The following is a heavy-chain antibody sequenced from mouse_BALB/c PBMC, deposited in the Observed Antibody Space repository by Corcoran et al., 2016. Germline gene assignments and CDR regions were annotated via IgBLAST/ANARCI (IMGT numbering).Heavy chain of an antibody. CDR1: GYTFTSYV. CDR2: INPYNDGT. V-gene: IGHV1S136*01. Sequence: EVQLQQSGPELVKPGASVKMSCKASGYTFTSYVMHWVKQKPGQGLEWIGYINPYNDGTKYNEKFKGKATLTSDKSSSTAYMELSSLTSEDSAVYYCARTSTMITRYFDVWGAWTTVTVSS. CDR3: ARTSTMITRYFDV. D-gene: IGHD2-4*01. J-gene: IGHJ1*01.